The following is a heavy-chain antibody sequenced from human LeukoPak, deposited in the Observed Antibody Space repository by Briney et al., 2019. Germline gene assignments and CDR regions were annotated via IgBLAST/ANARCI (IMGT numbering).Heavy chain of an antibody. CDR1: GGSISSYY. D-gene: IGHD3-9*01. CDR3: ARGRGYDILTGYQTPKFDY. CDR2: IYYSGST. Sequence: SETLSLTCTVSGGSISSYYWSWIRQPPGKGLEWIGYIYYSGSTNYNPSLKSRVTISVDTSKNQFSLKLSSVTAADTAVCYCARGRGYDILTGYQTPKFDYWGQGTLVTVSS. V-gene: IGHV4-59*01. J-gene: IGHJ4*02.